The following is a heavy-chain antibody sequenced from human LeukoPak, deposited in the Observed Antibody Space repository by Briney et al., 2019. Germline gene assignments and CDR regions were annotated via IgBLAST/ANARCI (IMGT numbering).Heavy chain of an antibody. V-gene: IGHV3-30*18. Sequence: GGSLRLSCAASGFTFSSYGMHWVRQAPGKGLEWVAVISYDGSNKYYADSVKGRFTISRDNSKNTLYLQTNSLRAEDTAVYYCAKERGLFGELSPYYFDYWGQGTLVTVSS. CDR1: GFTFSSYG. D-gene: IGHD3-10*02. CDR3: AKERGLFGELSPYYFDY. CDR2: ISYDGSNK. J-gene: IGHJ4*02.